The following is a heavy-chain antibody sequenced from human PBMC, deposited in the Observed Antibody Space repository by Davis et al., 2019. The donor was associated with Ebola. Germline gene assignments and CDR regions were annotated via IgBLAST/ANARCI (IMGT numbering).Heavy chain of an antibody. J-gene: IGHJ6*03. CDR3: ARVMVVAATLYYYYYYMDV. CDR1: GGSISSSNW. D-gene: IGHD2-15*01. V-gene: IGHV4-4*02. CDR2: IYHSGST. Sequence: PSETLSLTCAVSGGSISSSNWWSWVRQPPGKGLEWIGEIYHSGSTNYNPSLKSRVTISVDKSKNQFSLKLSSVTAADTAVYYCARVMVVAATLYYYYYYMDVWGKGTTVTVSS.